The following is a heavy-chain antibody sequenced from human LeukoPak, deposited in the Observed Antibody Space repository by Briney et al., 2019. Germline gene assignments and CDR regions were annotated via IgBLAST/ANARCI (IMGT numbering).Heavy chain of an antibody. CDR3: ARDAALYRPFDY. J-gene: IGHJ4*02. Sequence: PGGSLRLSCAASGFTFSSYWMTWVRQAPGKGLEWVANMNQDGSEKYYVDSVKGRFTISRDNAKNSLYLQMNSLRAEDTAVYYCARDAALYRPFDYWGQGTLVTVSS. CDR1: GFTFSSYW. CDR2: MNQDGSEK. D-gene: IGHD2-15*01. V-gene: IGHV3-7*01.